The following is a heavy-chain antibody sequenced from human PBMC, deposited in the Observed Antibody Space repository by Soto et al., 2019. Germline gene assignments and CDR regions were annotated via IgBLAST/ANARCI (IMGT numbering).Heavy chain of an antibody. D-gene: IGHD2-2*01. CDR2: IYFRDSDT. V-gene: IGHV5-51*01. CDR3: AKAPYAYDMDV. CDR1: GYSFTNYW. Sequence: GESLKISCKGPGYSFTNYWIGWVRQMPGKGLEWMGIIYFRDSDTRYSPSFQGQVTISADKSISTAYLQWSSLKASDTAMYFCAKAPYAYDMDVWGQGTTVTVSS. J-gene: IGHJ6*02.